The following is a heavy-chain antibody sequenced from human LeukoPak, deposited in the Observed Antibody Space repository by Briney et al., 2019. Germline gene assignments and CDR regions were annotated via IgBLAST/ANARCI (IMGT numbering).Heavy chain of an antibody. CDR2: IKEDGSEK. Sequence: GGSLRLSCAASGFTFSSYGMHWVRQAPGKGLEWVAHIKEDGSEKYYADYVKGRFIISRDNAKNSLFLQMNSLRGEDTAVYYCAKGPSYGSGSYSIDYWGQGTLVTVSS. J-gene: IGHJ4*02. V-gene: IGHV3-7*01. CDR3: AKGPSYGSGSYSIDY. D-gene: IGHD3-10*01. CDR1: GFTFSSYG.